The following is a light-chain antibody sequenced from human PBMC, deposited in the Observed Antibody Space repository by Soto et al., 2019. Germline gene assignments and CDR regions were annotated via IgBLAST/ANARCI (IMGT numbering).Light chain of an antibody. CDR2: DVS. CDR1: SSDVGTYNY. V-gene: IGLV2-14*01. CDR3: SSYTSSSTVV. J-gene: IGLJ2*01. Sequence: QSALTQPASVSGSPGQSITISCTGTSSDVGTYNYVSWYQQHPGKAPKLMIYDVSSRPSGVSNRFSGSKSGNTASLTISGLQADDDADYYCSSYTSSSTVVFGGGTKVTVL.